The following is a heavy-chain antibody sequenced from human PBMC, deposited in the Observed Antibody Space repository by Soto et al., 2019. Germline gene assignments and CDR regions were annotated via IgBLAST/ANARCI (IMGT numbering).Heavy chain of an antibody. CDR1: GYAFTTYG. D-gene: IGHD3-10*01. V-gene: IGHV1-18*01. J-gene: IGHJ4*02. Sequence: QVHLVQSGAEVKKPGASVKVSCKGSGYAFTTYGITWVRQAPGQGLEWMGWISAHNGNTNYAQKLQGRVAVTRDTSTSTAYMALRILRSDDTALYDSARGRYGAYWGQGSLVTVSS. CDR3: ARGRYGAY. CDR2: ISAHNGNT.